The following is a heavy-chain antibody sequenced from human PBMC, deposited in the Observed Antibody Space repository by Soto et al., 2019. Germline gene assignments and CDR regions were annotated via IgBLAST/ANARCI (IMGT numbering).Heavy chain of an antibody. J-gene: IGHJ4*02. V-gene: IGHV3-30*18. D-gene: IGHD4-4*01. CDR2: ISYDGSVK. Sequence: QVQLVESGGGVVQPGRSLRLSCAASGFTFSNYGMHWVRQAPGKGLEWVAVISYDGSVKYFGDSVKGRFTISRDNSQHTPFLQMSSLRAEDTAVYYCAKPSEPYSAPYYFDSWGQGTLVTVSS. CDR3: AKPSEPYSAPYYFDS. CDR1: GFTFSNYG.